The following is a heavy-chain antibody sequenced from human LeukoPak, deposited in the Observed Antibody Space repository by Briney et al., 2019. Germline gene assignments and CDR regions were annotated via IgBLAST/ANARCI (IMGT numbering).Heavy chain of an antibody. CDR2: INAGNGNT. CDR1: GYTFTSYA. Sequence: GASVKVSCKASGYTFTSYAMHWVRQAPGQRLEWMGWINAGNGNTKYSQKFQGRVTITRDTSASTAYMELSSLRSEDTAVYYCARDMVLRCFDWLSHDAFDIWGQGTMVTVSS. D-gene: IGHD3-9*01. J-gene: IGHJ3*02. V-gene: IGHV1-3*01. CDR3: ARDMVLRCFDWLSHDAFDI.